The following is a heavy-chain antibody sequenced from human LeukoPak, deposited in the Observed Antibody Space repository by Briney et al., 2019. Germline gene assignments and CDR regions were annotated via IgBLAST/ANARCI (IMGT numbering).Heavy chain of an antibody. V-gene: IGHV3-48*03. CDR1: GFTFSSYE. J-gene: IGHJ4*02. CDR2: ISSSGSTI. CDR3: AKDHRYWTYAGSGSYCLHY. D-gene: IGHD3-10*01. Sequence: GGSLRLSCAASGFTFSSYEMIWVRQAPGKGLEWVSYISSSGSTIYYADSVKGRFTISRDNAKNSLYLQMNSLRAEDTAVYFCAKDHRYWTYAGSGSYCLHYWGQGTLVTVSS.